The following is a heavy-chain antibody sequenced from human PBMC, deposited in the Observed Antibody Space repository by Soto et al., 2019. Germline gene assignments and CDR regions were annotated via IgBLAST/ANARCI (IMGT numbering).Heavy chain of an antibody. CDR1: GDSIRSTYY. D-gene: IGHD3-3*01. V-gene: IGHV4-39*01. CDR3: TRRIFAHWYFDL. J-gene: IGHJ2*01. Sequence: QLQLQESGPGLVKPSETQSLTCVVSGDSIRSTYYWGWIRQPPGKGLEWIGSIYFNGNAYYNPSLESRVTMSVDTSMIQFSLNLSSVTAADTAVYYCTRRIFAHWYFDLWGRGTLVTVSS. CDR2: IYFNGNA.